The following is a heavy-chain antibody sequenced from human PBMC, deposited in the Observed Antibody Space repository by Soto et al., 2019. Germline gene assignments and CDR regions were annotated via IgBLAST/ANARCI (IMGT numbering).Heavy chain of an antibody. Sequence: GGSLRLSCAASGFTFSSYWMSWVRQAPGKGLEWVANIKQDGSEKYYVDSVKGRFTISRDNAKNSLYLQMNSLRAEDTAVYYCARERDIVVVPAASPFFNWFDPWGQGTLVTVSS. J-gene: IGHJ5*02. CDR2: IKQDGSEK. CDR1: GFTFSSYW. CDR3: ARERDIVVVPAASPFFNWFDP. V-gene: IGHV3-7*01. D-gene: IGHD2-2*01.